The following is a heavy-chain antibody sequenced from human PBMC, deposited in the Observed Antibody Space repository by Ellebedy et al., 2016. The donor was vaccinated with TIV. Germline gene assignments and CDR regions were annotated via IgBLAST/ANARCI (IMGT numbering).Heavy chain of an antibody. V-gene: IGHV1-46*04. CDR2: INPSGGST. J-gene: IGHJ4*02. D-gene: IGHD6-19*01. CDR1: GYTFTSYY. Sequence: AASVTVSCKASGYTFTSYYMHWVRQPPAQGLEWMGIINPSGGSTTYAQKLQGRVTMTRDTSTSTVYMELSSLRSEDTAVYYCSRARSSGWLHTPDYWGQGTLVTVSS. CDR3: SRARSSGWLHTPDY.